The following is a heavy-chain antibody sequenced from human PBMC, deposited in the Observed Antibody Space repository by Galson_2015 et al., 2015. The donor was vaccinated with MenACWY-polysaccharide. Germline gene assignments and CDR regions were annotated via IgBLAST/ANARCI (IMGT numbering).Heavy chain of an antibody. Sequence: SLRLSCAASGITASGNTFSGSGMPWVRQAPGKGLEWLAVIQYDGSNKVYADSVKGRFTISRDNSKNTVFLEMNTLGVEDTAVYDCAREGSRIVFHAFDIWGQGTMVTVSS. CDR2: IQYDGSNK. CDR1: GITASGNTFSGSG. D-gene: IGHD2-2*01. CDR3: AREGSRIVFHAFDI. V-gene: IGHV3-33*01. J-gene: IGHJ3*02.